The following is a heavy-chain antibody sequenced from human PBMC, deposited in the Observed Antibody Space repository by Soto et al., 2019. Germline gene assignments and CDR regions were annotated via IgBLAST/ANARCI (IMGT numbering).Heavy chain of an antibody. CDR2: IYYSGST. D-gene: IGHD3-22*01. J-gene: IGHJ4*02. CDR3: ARSQPYYYDSSGYYEYFDY. V-gene: IGHV4-30-4*01. Sequence: QVQLQESGPGLVKPSQTLSLTCTVSGGSIRSGDYYWSCIRPPPGKGLEWIGYIYYSGSTYYNPSLKSRGTISVDTSKNQFSLKLSSVTAADKAVYYCARSQPYYYDSSGYYEYFDYWGQGTLVTVSS. CDR1: GGSIRSGDYY.